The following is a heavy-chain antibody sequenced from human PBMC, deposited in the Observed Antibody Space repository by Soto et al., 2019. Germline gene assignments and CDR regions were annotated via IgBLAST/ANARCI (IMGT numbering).Heavy chain of an antibody. Sequence: EVQLVESGGGLVQPGGSLRLSCAASGFTFSSYWMHWVRQAPGKGLVWVSSINSDGSSTSYADSVKGRFTISRDNAKNTLYLQMNSLRAEDTAVYYCARALGDYYDSSGYYYGGGYYGMDVWGQGTTVTVSS. D-gene: IGHD3-22*01. CDR2: INSDGSST. CDR1: GFTFSSYW. J-gene: IGHJ6*02. V-gene: IGHV3-74*01. CDR3: ARALGDYYDSSGYYYGGGYYGMDV.